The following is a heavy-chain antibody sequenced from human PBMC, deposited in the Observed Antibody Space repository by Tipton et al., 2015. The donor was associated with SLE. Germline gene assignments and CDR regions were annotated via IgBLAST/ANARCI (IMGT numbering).Heavy chain of an antibody. CDR3: SRGGSCSSTSCYSGKIDY. V-gene: IGHV4-34*01. D-gene: IGHD2-2*02. J-gene: IGHJ4*02. Sequence: TLSLTCAVYGGSFSGYYWSWIRQPPGKGLEWIGEINNSGSTNYNPSLKSRVTISVDTSKNQFSLKLTSVTTEDAAVYYCSRGGSCSSTSCYSGKIDYWGQGTLITVSS. CDR1: GGSFSGYY. CDR2: INNSGST.